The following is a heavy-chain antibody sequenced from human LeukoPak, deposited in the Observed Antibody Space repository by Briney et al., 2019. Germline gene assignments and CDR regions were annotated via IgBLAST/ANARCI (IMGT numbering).Heavy chain of an antibody. CDR3: AREGHVSGYDFDC. J-gene: IGHJ4*02. V-gene: IGHV3-74*03. CDR1: GFTLSRYW. D-gene: IGHD5-12*01. CDR2: INSDGSSI. Sequence: PGGSLRLSCAASGFTLSRYWLHRVRQAPGKGLFSVSRINSDGSSITYADSVKGRFTISRDNAKNTLYLQMNSLRVEDTAVYYCAREGHVSGYDFDCWGQGTLVTVSS.